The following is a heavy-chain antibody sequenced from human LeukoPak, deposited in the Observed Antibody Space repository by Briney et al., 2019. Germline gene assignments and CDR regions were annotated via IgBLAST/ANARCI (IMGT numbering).Heavy chain of an antibody. CDR2: INPNSGGT. CDR1: GYTFTGYY. V-gene: IGHV1-2*02. CDR3: ARLEYSSRSYNWFDP. Sequence: GASVKVSCKASGYTFTGYYMHWVRQAPGQGLEWMGWINPNSGGTNYAQKFQGRVTMTRDTSISTAYMELSRLTSDDTAVYYCARLEYSSRSYNWFDPWGQGTLVTVSS. J-gene: IGHJ5*02. D-gene: IGHD6-13*01.